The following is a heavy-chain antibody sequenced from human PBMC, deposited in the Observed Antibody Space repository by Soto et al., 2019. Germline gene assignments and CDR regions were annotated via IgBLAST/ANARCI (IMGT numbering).Heavy chain of an antibody. CDR3: ARGLITGSHYSGGWYYFDS. D-gene: IGHD6-19*01. Sequence: SETLSLTCAVYGESFSGHIWTWIRQTPGKWLQWIGQINHSGSASYNPSLKSRVTISVHTSNSQFSLELSSVTAADTAVYYCARGLITGSHYSGGWYYFDSWGQGTQVTVSS. CDR1: GESFSGHI. V-gene: IGHV4-34*01. J-gene: IGHJ4*02. CDR2: INHSGSA.